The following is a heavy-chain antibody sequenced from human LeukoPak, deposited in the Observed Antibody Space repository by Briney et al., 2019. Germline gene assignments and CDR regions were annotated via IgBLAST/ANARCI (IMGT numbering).Heavy chain of an antibody. D-gene: IGHD4-17*01. V-gene: IGHV3-48*02. Sequence: GGSLRLSCAASGFTFSSYSMNWVRQAPGRGLEWVSYISGSSRPIYYADSVKGRFTISRDNAKNSLYLQMNSLRDEDTAVYYCARPTYGDYGMDVWGQGTTVTVSS. CDR3: ARPTYGDYGMDV. CDR2: ISGSSRPI. CDR1: GFTFSSYS. J-gene: IGHJ6*02.